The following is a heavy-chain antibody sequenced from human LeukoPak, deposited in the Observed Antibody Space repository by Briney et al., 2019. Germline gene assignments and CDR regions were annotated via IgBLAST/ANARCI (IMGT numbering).Heavy chain of an antibody. CDR2: VSKDGNTK. D-gene: IGHD3-10*01. J-gene: IGHJ3*02. Sequence: PGRSLRLSCVASGFTFSTYAIHWVRQAPGKGLEWVAVVSKDGNTKYYADSVKGRFTISRDNSKNTLYLQMSSLRAEDTSVYYCARGIQPPKYYGSGSDTFDIWGQGTMVTVSS. V-gene: IGHV3-30*04. CDR1: GFTFSTYA. CDR3: ARGIQPPKYYGSGSDTFDI.